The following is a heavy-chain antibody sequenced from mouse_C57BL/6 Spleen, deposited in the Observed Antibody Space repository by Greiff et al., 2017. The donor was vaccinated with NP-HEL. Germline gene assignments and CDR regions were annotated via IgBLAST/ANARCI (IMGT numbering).Heavy chain of an antibody. V-gene: IGHV1-55*01. J-gene: IGHJ4*01. CDR2: IYPGSGST. CDR1: GYTFTSYW. D-gene: IGHD1-1*01. CDR3: ARGGYYGSSYVDY. Sequence: QVQLQQSGAELVKPGASVKMSCKASGYTFTSYWITWVKQRPGQGLEWIGDIYPGSGSTNYNEKFKSKATLTVDTSSSTAYMQLSSLTSEDSAVYYCARGGYYGSSYVDYWGQGTSVTVSS.